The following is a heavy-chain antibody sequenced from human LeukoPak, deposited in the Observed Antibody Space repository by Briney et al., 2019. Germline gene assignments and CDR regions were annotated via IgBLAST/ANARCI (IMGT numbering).Heavy chain of an antibody. CDR3: ARYLAAPYDGFDI. D-gene: IGHD6-25*01. CDR1: GYTFTGYS. J-gene: IGHJ3*02. Sequence: ASVRDSPMASGYTFTGYSIHCVRPAPGQGLEWMGWINANSGGTNYAQKFQGRVTMTRETSVSTTYMELSRLRSDDTAVYYCARYLAAPYDGFDITGDGKMVSVSS. CDR2: INANSGGT. V-gene: IGHV1-2*02.